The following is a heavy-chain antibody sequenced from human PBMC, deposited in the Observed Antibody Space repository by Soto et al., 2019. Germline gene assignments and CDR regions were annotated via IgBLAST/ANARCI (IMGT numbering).Heavy chain of an antibody. CDR1: GFTFSSYG. J-gene: IGHJ4*02. D-gene: IGHD1-26*01. V-gene: IGHV3-30*18. Sequence: QPGGSLRLSCAASGFTFSSYGMHWVRQAPGKGLEWVAVISYDGSNKYYADSVKGRFTISRDNSKNTLYLQMNSLRAEDTAVCYCAKDVNGGSYCVLSIDYWGQGTLVTVSS. CDR2: ISYDGSNK. CDR3: AKDVNGGSYCVLSIDY.